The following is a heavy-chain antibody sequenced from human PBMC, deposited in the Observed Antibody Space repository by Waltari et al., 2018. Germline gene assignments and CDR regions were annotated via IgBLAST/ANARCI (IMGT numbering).Heavy chain of an antibody. CDR2: IYWNDDK. CDR1: GFPLSTSGVS. Sequence: QITLKESGPTLVKPTQTLTLTCTVPGFPLSTSGVSVGWIRQPPGKALEWLALIYWNDDKRYSPSLKSRLTITKDTSKNQVVLTMTNMDPVDTATYYCVHQVRGGWFDPWGQGTLVTVSS. J-gene: IGHJ5*02. D-gene: IGHD3-10*01. CDR3: VHQVRGGWFDP. V-gene: IGHV2-5*01.